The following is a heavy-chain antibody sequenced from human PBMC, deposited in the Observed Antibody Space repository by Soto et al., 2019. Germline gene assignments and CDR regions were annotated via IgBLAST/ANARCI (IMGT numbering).Heavy chain of an antibody. D-gene: IGHD1-1*01. V-gene: IGHV3-30-3*01. CDR2: ISYEGSNT. CDR1: GFTFDTYG. Sequence: GGSLRLSCVASGFTFDTYGIHWVRQAPGKGLQWVALISYEGSNTYYADSVRGRFTISRDNSKNTLYLQMDTLRPADTGVYYCARVTPGNNLYYFSGLDFWGQGTSVTVSS. CDR3: ARVTPGNNLYYFSGLDF. J-gene: IGHJ6*02.